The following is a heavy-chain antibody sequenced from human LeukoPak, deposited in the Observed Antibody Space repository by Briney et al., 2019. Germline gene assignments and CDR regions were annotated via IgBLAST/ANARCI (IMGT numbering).Heavy chain of an antibody. D-gene: IGHD1-26*01. J-gene: IGHJ4*02. CDR2: IRYDGSDK. V-gene: IGHV3-30*02. CDR3: AKDLELAPFDY. CDR1: GFTFSSYG. Sequence: GGSLRLSCTPSGFTFSSYGMHWVRQAPGKGLEWVAFIRYDGSDKHYADSVKGRFTISRDNSKDTLYLEMNSLGAEDTAVCYCAKDLELAPFDYWGQGTLVTVSS.